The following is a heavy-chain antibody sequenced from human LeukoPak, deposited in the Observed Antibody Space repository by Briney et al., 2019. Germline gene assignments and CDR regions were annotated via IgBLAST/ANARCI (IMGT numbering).Heavy chain of an antibody. Sequence: SETLSLTCTVSGGSISSSSYYWGWIRQPPGKGLEWIGSIYYSGSIYYNPSLKSRVTISVDKSKNQFSLKLSSVTAADTAVYYCARQSYGSGSLNWFDPWGQGTLVIVSS. CDR1: GGSISSSSYY. D-gene: IGHD3-10*01. V-gene: IGHV4-39*01. CDR3: ARQSYGSGSLNWFDP. CDR2: IYYSGSI. J-gene: IGHJ5*02.